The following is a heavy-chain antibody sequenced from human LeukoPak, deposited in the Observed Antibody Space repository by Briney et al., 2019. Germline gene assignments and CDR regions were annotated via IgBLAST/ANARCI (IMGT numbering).Heavy chain of an antibody. CDR3: ARVSAFGGVIVLVRDAFDI. CDR2: MNPNSGNT. J-gene: IGHJ3*02. CDR1: GYTFTSYD. V-gene: IGHV1-8*01. D-gene: IGHD3-16*02. Sequence: ASVKVSCKASGYTFTSYDINWVRQATGQGLEWMGWMNPNSGNTGYAQKFQGRVTMTRNTSISTAYMELSSLRPEDTAVYYCARVSAFGGVIVLVRDAFDIWGQGTMVTVPS.